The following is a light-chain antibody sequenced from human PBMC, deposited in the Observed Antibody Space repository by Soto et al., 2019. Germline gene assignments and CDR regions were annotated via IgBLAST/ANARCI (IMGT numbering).Light chain of an antibody. Sequence: QSALTQPRSVSGSPGQSVTISCTGTSSDVGGYNSVSWYQQHPGKAPKLMIYDVSKRPSGVPDRFSGSKSGNTASLTISGPQAEDEADYYCCSYAGRVFGGGTKVTVL. CDR2: DVS. V-gene: IGLV2-11*01. J-gene: IGLJ2*01. CDR1: SSDVGGYNS. CDR3: CSYAGRV.